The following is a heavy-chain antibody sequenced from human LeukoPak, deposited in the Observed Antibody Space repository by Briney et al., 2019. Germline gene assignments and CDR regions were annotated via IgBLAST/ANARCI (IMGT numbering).Heavy chain of an antibody. CDR3: AKDLFGYCSGGSCYYGHFQH. V-gene: IGHV3-30*18. CDR1: GFTFSSYG. CDR2: ISYDGSNK. J-gene: IGHJ1*01. D-gene: IGHD2-15*01. Sequence: GGSLRLSCAASGFTFSSYGMHWVRQAPGKGLEWVAVISYDGSNKYYAGSVKGRFTISRDNSKNTLYLQMNSLRAEDTAVYYCAKDLFGYCSGGSCYYGHFQHWGQGTLVTVSS.